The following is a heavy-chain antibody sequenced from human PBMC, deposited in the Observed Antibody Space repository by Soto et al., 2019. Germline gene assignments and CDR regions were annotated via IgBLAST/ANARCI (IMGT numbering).Heavy chain of an antibody. CDR2: MNPNSGNT. J-gene: IGHJ4*02. CDR1: GYTFTSYD. V-gene: IGHV1-8*01. CDR3: ARALSITMVRGVTTLGY. Sequence: ASVKVSCKASGYTFTSYDINWVRQATGQGLEWMGWMNPNSGNTGYAQKFQGRVTMTRNTSISTAYMELSSLRSEDTAVYYCARALSITMVRGVTTLGYWGQGTLVTVS. D-gene: IGHD3-10*01.